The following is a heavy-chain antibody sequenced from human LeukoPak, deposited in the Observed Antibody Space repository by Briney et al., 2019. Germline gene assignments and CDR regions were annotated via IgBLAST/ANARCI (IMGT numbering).Heavy chain of an antibody. J-gene: IGHJ4*02. D-gene: IGHD2-15*01. CDR2: INPSGGST. Sequence: ASVKVSCKASGYTFTSYYMHWVRQAPGQGLEWMGIINPSGGSTSYAQKFQGRVTMTRDTSTSTVYMELSSLRSDDTAVYYCARDWRRRFCSGGSCYLSPAYYFDYWGQGTLVTVSS. CDR1: GYTFTSYY. CDR3: ARDWRRRFCSGGSCYLSPAYYFDY. V-gene: IGHV1-46*01.